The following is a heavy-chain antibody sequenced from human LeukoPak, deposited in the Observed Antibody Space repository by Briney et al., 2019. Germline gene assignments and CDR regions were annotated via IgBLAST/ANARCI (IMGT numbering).Heavy chain of an antibody. V-gene: IGHV1-2*02. Sequence: ASVTASCKASGYIFTAYYLHWVRQAPGQGPEWMGWIKADSGDTNYARKFQGRVTMTRDTSITTVYMELSSLTSDDTAVYYCTRIGDGYPYWGQGSLVTVSS. CDR3: TRIGDGYPY. D-gene: IGHD5-24*01. CDR2: IKADSGDT. J-gene: IGHJ4*02. CDR1: GYIFTAYY.